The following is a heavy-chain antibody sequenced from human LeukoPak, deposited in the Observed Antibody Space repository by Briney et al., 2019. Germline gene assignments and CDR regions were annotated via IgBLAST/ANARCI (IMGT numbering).Heavy chain of an antibody. CDR3: ARSNYDFWSAPDY. CDR1: GFSFSSYA. D-gene: IGHD3-3*01. V-gene: IGHV3-30-3*01. J-gene: IGHJ4*02. Sequence: GGSLRLSCAASGFSFSSYAMSWVRQAPGKGLEWVAVISYDGSNKYYADSVKGRFTISRDNSKNTLYLQMNSLRAEDTAVYYCARSNYDFWSAPDYWGQGTLVTVSS. CDR2: ISYDGSNK.